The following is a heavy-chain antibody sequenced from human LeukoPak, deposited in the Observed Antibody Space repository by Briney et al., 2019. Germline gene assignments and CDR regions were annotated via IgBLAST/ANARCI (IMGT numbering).Heavy chain of an antibody. V-gene: IGHV3-43D*03. J-gene: IGHJ6*03. CDR3: AKVFSYYNTRDYMDV. Sequence: PGGSLRLSCTASGFTFSSYGMYWVRQAPGKGLEWVSLISWDGGSTYYADSVKGRFTISRDNSKNSLYLQMNSLRAEDTALYYCAKVFSYYNTRDYMDVWGKGTTVTVSS. CDR2: ISWDGGST. CDR1: GFTFSSYG. D-gene: IGHD3-10*01.